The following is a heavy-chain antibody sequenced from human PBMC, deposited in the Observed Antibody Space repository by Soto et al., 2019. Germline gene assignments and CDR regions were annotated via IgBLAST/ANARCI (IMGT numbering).Heavy chain of an antibody. CDR3: ARERGEGTAAIAPWFDP. V-gene: IGHV3-48*01. D-gene: IGHD2-2*01. J-gene: IGHJ5*02. CDR2: VRGAGGRI. CDR1: GFTFNDYS. Sequence: PGGSLRLSCAASGFTFNDYSVNWVRQAPGGGLEWVAYVRGAGGRIYYADSVKGRFTISRDNAKNTLYLQMNSLRAEDTAVYYCARERGEGTAAIAPWFDPWGQGTLDTVSS.